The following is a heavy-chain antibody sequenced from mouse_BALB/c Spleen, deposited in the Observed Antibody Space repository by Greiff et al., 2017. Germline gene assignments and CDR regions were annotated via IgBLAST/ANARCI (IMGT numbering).Heavy chain of an antibody. CDR2: ISSGSSTI. J-gene: IGHJ2*01. CDR1: GFTFSSFG. D-gene: IGHD4-1*01. V-gene: IGHV5-17*02. CDR3: ARSGGLTGTFFDY. Sequence: EVQLVESGGGLVQPGGSRKLSCAASGFTFSSFGMHWVRQAPEKGLEWVAYISSGSSTIYYADTVKGRFTISRDNPKNTLFLQMTSLRSEDTAMYYCARSGGLTGTFFDYWGQGTTLTVSS.